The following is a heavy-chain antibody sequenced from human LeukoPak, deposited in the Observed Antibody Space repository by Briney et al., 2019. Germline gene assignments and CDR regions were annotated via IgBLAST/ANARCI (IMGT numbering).Heavy chain of an antibody. CDR1: GYSISSGYY. V-gene: IGHV4-38-2*02. Sequence: PSETLSLTCTVSGYSISSGYYWGWIRQPPGKGLEWIGSIYHSGSTYYNPSLKSRVTISVDTSKNQFSLKLSSVTAADTAVYYCARDLGACYYMDVWGKGTTVTISS. D-gene: IGHD4/OR15-4a*01. CDR2: IYHSGST. CDR3: ARDLGACYYMDV. J-gene: IGHJ6*03.